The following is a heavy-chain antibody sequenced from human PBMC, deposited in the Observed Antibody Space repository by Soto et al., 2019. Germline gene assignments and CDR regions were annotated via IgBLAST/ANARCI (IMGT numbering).Heavy chain of an antibody. Sequence: GGSLRLSCAVSGFTLSDHYIDWVRQAPGKGLEWVGRSRDKPQGYSTAYAASVKGRFTTSRDESKNSAYLQMDSLKTEDTAVYYCVRATYFSDSSGYTRCLDYWGQGTLVTVSS. CDR3: VRATYFSDSSGYTRCLDY. D-gene: IGHD3-22*01. CDR1: GFTLSDHY. J-gene: IGHJ4*02. V-gene: IGHV3-72*01. CDR2: SRDKPQGYST.